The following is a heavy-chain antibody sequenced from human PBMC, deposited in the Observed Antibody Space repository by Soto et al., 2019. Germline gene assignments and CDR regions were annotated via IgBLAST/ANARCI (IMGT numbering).Heavy chain of an antibody. CDR3: ARTTLVRGLANKYYFDY. CDR2: ISAGNGNT. CDR1: GYTFTSYA. V-gene: IGHV1-3*01. D-gene: IGHD2-8*02. Sequence: GASVKVSCKASGYTFTSYAMHWVRQAPGQRLEWMGWISAGNGNTKYSQKFQGRVTITRDTSASTAYMELSSLRSEDTAVYYCARTTLVRGLANKYYFDYWGQGTLVTVSS. J-gene: IGHJ4*02.